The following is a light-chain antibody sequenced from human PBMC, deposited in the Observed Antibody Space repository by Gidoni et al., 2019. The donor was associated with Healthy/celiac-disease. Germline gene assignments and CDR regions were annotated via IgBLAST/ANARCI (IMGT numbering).Light chain of an antibody. V-gene: IGLV1-47*01. J-gene: IGLJ2*01. CDR2: RNN. CDR3: AAWDDSLSGRGV. Sequence: QSVLTQPPSASGTPGQRVTISCSGSSSNIGSNYVYWYQQLPGTAPKLLIYRNNQRPSGDPDRFSGSKSGTSASLAISGLRSEDEADYYCAAWDDSLSGRGVFGGGTKLTVL. CDR1: SSNIGSNY.